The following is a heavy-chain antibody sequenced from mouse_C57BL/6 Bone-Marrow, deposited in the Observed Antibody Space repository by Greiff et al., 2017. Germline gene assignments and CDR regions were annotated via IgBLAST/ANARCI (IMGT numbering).Heavy chain of an antibody. CDR3: ARDGYPMDY. J-gene: IGHJ4*01. D-gene: IGHD1-2*01. V-gene: IGHV5-4*01. Sequence: EVKLVESGGGLVKPGGSLKLSCAASGFTFSSYAMSWVRQTPEKRLEWVATISDGGSYTYYPDNVKGRFTISRDNAKNNLYLQMSHLKSEDTAMYYCARDGYPMDYWGQGTSGTVSS. CDR1: GFTFSSYA. CDR2: ISDGGSYT.